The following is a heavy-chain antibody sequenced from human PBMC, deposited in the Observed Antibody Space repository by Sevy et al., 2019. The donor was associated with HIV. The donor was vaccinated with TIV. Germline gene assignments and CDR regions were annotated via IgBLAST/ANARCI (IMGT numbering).Heavy chain of an antibody. Sequence: ASVKVFCKTSGGTFSSYAISWVRQAPGQGLEWMGGIIPIFGTANYAQKFQGRVTITADESTSTAYMDLSSLRSEDTAVYYCARGSGSKTWFDPWGQGTLVTVSS. CDR3: ARGSGSKTWFDP. J-gene: IGHJ5*02. D-gene: IGHD5-12*01. CDR2: IIPIFGTA. CDR1: GGTFSSYA. V-gene: IGHV1-69*13.